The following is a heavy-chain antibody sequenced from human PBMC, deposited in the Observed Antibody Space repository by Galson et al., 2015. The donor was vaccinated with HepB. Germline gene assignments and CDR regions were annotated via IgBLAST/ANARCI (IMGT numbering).Heavy chain of an antibody. CDR1: GGTFSSYA. Sequence: SVKVSCKASGGTFSSYAISWVRQAPGQGLEWMGRIIPILGIANYAQKFQGRVTITADKSTSTAYMELSSLRSEDTAVYYCARSYYDSSGYYKRYLDYWGQGTLVTVSS. CDR2: IIPILGIA. CDR3: ARSYYDSSGYYKRYLDY. V-gene: IGHV1-69*04. D-gene: IGHD3-22*01. J-gene: IGHJ4*02.